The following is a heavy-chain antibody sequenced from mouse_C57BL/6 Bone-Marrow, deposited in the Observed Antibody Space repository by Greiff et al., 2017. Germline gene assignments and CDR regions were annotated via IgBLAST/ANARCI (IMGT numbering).Heavy chain of an antibody. CDR3: ARAPITTVPYRYFDV. J-gene: IGHJ1*03. Sequence: QVQLQQSGAELVKPGASVKLSCKASGYTFTSYWMQWVKQRPEQGLEWIGEIDPSDSYTNYNPKFKGKATLTVDTSSSTAYMQLSSLTSEDSAVYDCARAPITTVPYRYFDVWGTGTTVTVSS. CDR2: IDPSDSYT. D-gene: IGHD1-1*01. V-gene: IGHV1-50*01. CDR1: GYTFTSYW.